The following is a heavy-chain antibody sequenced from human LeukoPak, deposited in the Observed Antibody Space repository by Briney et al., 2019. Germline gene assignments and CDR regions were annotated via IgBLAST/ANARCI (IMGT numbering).Heavy chain of an antibody. V-gene: IGHV1-2*02. D-gene: IGHD6-6*01. CDR1: GYTFTGYY. CDR3: ARDRIAARLFDYYGMDV. CDR2: INPNSGGT. J-gene: IGHJ6*02. Sequence: ASEKVSCKASGYTFTGYYMHWVRQAPGQGLEWMGWINPNSGGTNYAQKFQGRVTMTRDTSISTAYMELSRLRSDDTAVYYCARDRIAARLFDYYGMDVWGQGTTVTVSS.